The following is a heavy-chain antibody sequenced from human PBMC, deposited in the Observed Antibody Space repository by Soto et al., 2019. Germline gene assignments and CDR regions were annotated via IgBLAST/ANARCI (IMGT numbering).Heavy chain of an antibody. D-gene: IGHD1-26*01. CDR1: GGTFRTHS. J-gene: IGHJ4*02. CDR3: ARRGSGSYYDY. V-gene: IGHV1-69*12. Sequence: QVQLVQSGAEMKRPGSSVKVSCKVSGGTFRTHSMTWVRQAPGQGLEWLGGIVPIFGTTDYAQRFQDRMTITADESTTTAYMELNNLRSEDTAVYYCARRGSGSYYDYWGQGTLVTVSS. CDR2: IVPIFGTT.